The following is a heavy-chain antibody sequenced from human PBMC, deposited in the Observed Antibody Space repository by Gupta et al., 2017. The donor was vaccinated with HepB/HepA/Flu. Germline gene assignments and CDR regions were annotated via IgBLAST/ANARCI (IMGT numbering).Heavy chain of an antibody. CDR1: GFSFRNYE. J-gene: IGHJ6*02. CDR2: INSGGNII. Sequence: EVQLVESGGGLVQPGGSLRLSCAASGFSFRNYEISWVRQAPEKGLEWVSYINSGGNIIYDADSVKGRFTISRDNAKNSLYLQMNSLRAEDTAVYYCARVIIAAPRGAYGMDVWGQGTTVTVSS. CDR3: ARVIIAAPRGAYGMDV. V-gene: IGHV3-48*03. D-gene: IGHD2-15*01.